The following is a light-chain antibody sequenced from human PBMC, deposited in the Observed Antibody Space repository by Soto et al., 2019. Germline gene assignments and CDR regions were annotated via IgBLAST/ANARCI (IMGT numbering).Light chain of an antibody. J-gene: IGKJ1*01. CDR2: GAS. Sequence: EIVLRQSPATLSVSPGERATLSCRASQSVSSTLAWYQQKPGQAPRLLIYGASTRATDIPARFSGSGSGTEFTLTISSLQSEDFAVYYCQQYYNWPRTFGQGTKVDIK. CDR1: QSVSST. V-gene: IGKV3-15*01. CDR3: QQYYNWPRT.